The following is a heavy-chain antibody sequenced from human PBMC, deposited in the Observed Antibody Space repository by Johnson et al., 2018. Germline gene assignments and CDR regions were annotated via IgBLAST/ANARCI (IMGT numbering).Heavy chain of an antibody. D-gene: IGHD3-3*01. CDR3: AKDTRGGRISVFGVVMGAFDI. CDR2: ISGNSGTI. CDR1: RFTFDDYA. J-gene: IGHJ3*02. V-gene: IGHV3-9*01. Sequence: VQLVECGGGLVQPGGSLRLSCGASRFTFDDYAMHWVRQAPGKGLEWVSGISGNSGTIGYADSVKGRFTIPRDNAKNPLYRQMNSLRAEDTALYYCAKDTRGGRISVFGVVMGAFDIWGQGTMVTVSA.